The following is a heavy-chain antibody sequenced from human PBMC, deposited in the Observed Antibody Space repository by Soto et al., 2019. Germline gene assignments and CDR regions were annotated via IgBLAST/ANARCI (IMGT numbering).Heavy chain of an antibody. CDR1: GFTFSGHW. J-gene: IGHJ3*01. D-gene: IGHD6-19*01. CDR2: ITPDGSTT. CDR3: TSLSIAVAHFAFDL. Sequence: EVQLVESGGGVVQPGGSLRLSCAASGFTFSGHWMHWVRQAPGEGLVWVSRITPDGSTTDYADSVKGRFSISRDNAKNMVYLQMNSLRVEDAHVYYCTSLSIAVAHFAFDLWGQATLVTVSS. V-gene: IGHV3-74*01.